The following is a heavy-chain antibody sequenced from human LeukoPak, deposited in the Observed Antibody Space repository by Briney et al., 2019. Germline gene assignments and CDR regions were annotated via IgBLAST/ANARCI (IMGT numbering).Heavy chain of an antibody. CDR3: ARDLRYYDILTAQNY. Sequence: GGSLRLSCAASGFTFSSYSMNRVRQAPGKGLEWVSYISSSSSTIYYADSVKGRFTISRDNAKNSLYLQMNSLRAEDTAVYYCARDLRYYDILTAQNYWGQGTLVTVSS. D-gene: IGHD3-9*01. J-gene: IGHJ4*02. V-gene: IGHV3-48*01. CDR1: GFTFSSYS. CDR2: ISSSSSTI.